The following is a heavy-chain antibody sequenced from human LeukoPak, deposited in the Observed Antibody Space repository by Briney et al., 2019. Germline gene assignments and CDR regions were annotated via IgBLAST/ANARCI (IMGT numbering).Heavy chain of an antibody. CDR3: ARGGFVGYDRFKY. J-gene: IGHJ4*02. D-gene: IGHD5-12*01. CDR1: GYSISSGYY. CDR2: FYKSGST. V-gene: IGHV4-38-2*02. Sequence: SETLSLTCTVSGYSISSGYYWGWIRQSPGKGLEWIGIFYKSGSTYYNPSLKSRVSISIDTSKNQFSLKLSSVTAADTAVYYCARGGFVGYDRFKYWGQGTLVTVSS.